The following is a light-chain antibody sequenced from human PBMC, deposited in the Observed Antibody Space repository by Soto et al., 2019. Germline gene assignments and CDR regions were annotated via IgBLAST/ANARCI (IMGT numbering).Light chain of an antibody. J-gene: IGKJ2*01. CDR2: GAS. CDR3: QQYGNSPPYT. V-gene: IGKV3-20*01. Sequence: EIVLTQSPGTLSLSPGERATLSCRASQSVSSGYLAWYQQKPGQAPRLLIYGASITATGIPDRFSGSWSGTDFTLTISRLEPEDFAVYYCQQYGNSPPYTFGQGTKLEIK. CDR1: QSVSSGY.